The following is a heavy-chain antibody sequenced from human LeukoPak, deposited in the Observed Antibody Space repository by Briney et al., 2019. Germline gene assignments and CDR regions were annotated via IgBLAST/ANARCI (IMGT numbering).Heavy chain of an antibody. Sequence: GGSLRLSCAASGFTFSNHAMHWVRQAPGKGLEWVSIISYDGSIKHYADSVRGRFTVSRDNSKNTLYLQMDSLRAEDTAVYYCARPPRGSGWPMEYHYAMDVWGQGSTVSVSS. CDR3: ARPPRGSGWPMEYHYAMDV. V-gene: IGHV3-30-3*01. J-gene: IGHJ6*02. CDR2: ISYDGSIK. CDR1: GFTFSNHA. D-gene: IGHD6-19*01.